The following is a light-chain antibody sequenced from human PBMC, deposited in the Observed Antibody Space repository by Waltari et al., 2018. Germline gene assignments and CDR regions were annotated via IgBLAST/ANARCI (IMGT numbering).Light chain of an antibody. CDR3: QQYNNWPET. CDR1: QSIGSN. CDR2: GAS. V-gene: IGKV3-15*01. Sequence: DIVMTQSPATLSVSPGERATLSCRASQSIGSNIAWYQHNPGQAPRFLIYGASTRATGIPARFSGSGSGTEFTLTISSLQSADFAVYYCQQYNNWPETFGQGTKVEIK. J-gene: IGKJ1*01.